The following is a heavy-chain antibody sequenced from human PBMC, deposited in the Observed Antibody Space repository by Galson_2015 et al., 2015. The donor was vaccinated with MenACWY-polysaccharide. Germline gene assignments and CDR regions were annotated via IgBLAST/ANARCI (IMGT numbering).Heavy chain of an antibody. CDR1: GGSFNGHY. CDR2: IHLSGRT. Sequence: ETLSLTCTVSGGSFNGHYWSWIRQTPGKGLEWIAEIHLSGRTNYNPSLRGRITISADTSKNHFSLNVRSVTAADTAVYFCVRGRGQKQLPYDSWGQGTLVTVSS. J-gene: IGHJ4*02. CDR3: VRGRGQKQLPYDS. D-gene: IGHD3-10*01. V-gene: IGHV4-34*01.